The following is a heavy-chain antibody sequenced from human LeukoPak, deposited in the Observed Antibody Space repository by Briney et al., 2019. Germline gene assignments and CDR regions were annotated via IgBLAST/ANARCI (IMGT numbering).Heavy chain of an antibody. CDR3: AKGTYSYDSSGYLPFDY. Sequence: GGSLRLSCAASGFTFSNYGIHWVRQAPGKGLEWVTFIRFDGNNKYYADSVKGRFTISRDNSKNTLYLQMNSLRAEDTAVYYCAKGTYSYDSSGYLPFDYWGRGTLVTVSS. CDR1: GFTFSNYG. V-gene: IGHV3-30*02. J-gene: IGHJ4*02. CDR2: IRFDGNNK. D-gene: IGHD3-22*01.